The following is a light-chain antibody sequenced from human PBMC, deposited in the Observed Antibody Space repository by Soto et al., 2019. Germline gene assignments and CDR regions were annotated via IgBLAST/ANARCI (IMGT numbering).Light chain of an antibody. Sequence: DIQMTQSPSSLSASVRDTVTITCRASQSISVHLNWYQQKPGEVPKLLIYAASNLHSGVPSRFSGSGSETDFALTIGSLQPEDFATYYCQQSYITPYTFGQGTRLEIK. CDR1: QSISVH. V-gene: IGKV1-39*01. CDR2: AAS. J-gene: IGKJ2*01. CDR3: QQSYITPYT.